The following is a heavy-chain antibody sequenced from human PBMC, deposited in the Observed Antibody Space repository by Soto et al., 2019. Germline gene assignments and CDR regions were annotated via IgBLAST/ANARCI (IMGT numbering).Heavy chain of an antibody. CDR3: ARLVYDTRHNYMYFDF. CDR1: GVSISSGNW. CDR2: IFHDGTA. D-gene: IGHD3-10*01. J-gene: IGHJ4*02. V-gene: IGHV4-4*02. Sequence: PSETLSLTCAVSGVSISSGNWWTWVRQTPQRGLEYIGEIFHDGTANYYPSFERRVAISVDTSKSQFSLKLTSVTAADTAISFCARLVYDTRHNYMYFDFWGQGALVTVSS.